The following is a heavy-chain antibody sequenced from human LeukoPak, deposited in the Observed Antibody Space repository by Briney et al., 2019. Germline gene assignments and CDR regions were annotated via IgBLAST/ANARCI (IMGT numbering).Heavy chain of an antibody. V-gene: IGHV5-51*01. Sequence: GESLKISCRASGYNFPNYWIGWVRQMPGKGLEWMGIVYPGDSDSRYSPSFQGQVTISADRSISTAFLQWSRLRASDTAIYYCARGGANTVRYFFDYWGQGTLVTVSS. J-gene: IGHJ4*02. CDR3: ARGGANTVRYFFDY. CDR1: GYNFPNYW. D-gene: IGHD1-26*01. CDR2: VYPGDSDS.